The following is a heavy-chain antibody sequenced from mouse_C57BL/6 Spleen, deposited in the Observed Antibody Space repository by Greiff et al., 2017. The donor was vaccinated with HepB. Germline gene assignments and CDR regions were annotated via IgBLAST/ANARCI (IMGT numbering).Heavy chain of an antibody. CDR2: INYDGSST. Sequence: EVQLVESEGGLVQPGSSMKLSCTASGFTFSDYYMAWVRQVPEKGLEWVANINYDGSSTYYLDSLKSRFIISRNNAKNILYLQMSSLKSEDTATYYCAREGDSGYFDYWGHGTTLTVSS. V-gene: IGHV5-16*01. J-gene: IGHJ2*01. D-gene: IGHD3-3*01. CDR1: GFTFSDYY. CDR3: AREGDSGYFDY.